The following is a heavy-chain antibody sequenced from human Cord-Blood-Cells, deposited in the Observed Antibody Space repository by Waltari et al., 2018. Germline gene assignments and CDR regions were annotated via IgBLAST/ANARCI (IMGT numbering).Heavy chain of an antibody. CDR2: INPSGGST. CDR1: GYTFTSYY. Sequence: QVQLVQSGAEVKKPGASVKVSCKASGYTFTSYYMHWVRQAPGQGLEWMGIINPSGGSTSDAQKFQGRVTMTRDTSTSTVYMELSSLRSEDTAVYYCARDRKLGKEAARNAFDIWGQGTMVTVSS. V-gene: IGHV1-46*03. J-gene: IGHJ3*02. D-gene: IGHD7-27*01. CDR3: ARDRKLGKEAARNAFDI.